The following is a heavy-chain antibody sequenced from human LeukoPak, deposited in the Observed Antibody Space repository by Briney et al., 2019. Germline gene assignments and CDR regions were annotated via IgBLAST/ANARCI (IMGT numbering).Heavy chain of an antibody. CDR2: ISWNSGSI. Sequence: GGSLRLSCAASGFPFDDYAMHWVRQAPGKGLEWVSGISWNSGSIGYADSVKGRFTISRDNAKNSLYLQMNSLRAEDMALYYCAKDSSGYLGIYYFDYWGQGTLVTVSS. CDR1: GFPFDDYA. J-gene: IGHJ4*02. D-gene: IGHD3-22*01. CDR3: AKDSSGYLGIYYFDY. V-gene: IGHV3-9*03.